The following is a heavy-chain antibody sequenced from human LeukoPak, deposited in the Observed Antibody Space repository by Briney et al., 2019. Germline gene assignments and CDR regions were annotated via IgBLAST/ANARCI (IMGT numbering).Heavy chain of an antibody. CDR3: ATFYCSSTSCYYVRSFDY. CDR2: FDPEDGET. Sequence: ASVKVSCKVSGYTLTELSMHWVRQAPGKGLEWMGGFDPEDGETIYAQKFQGRVTMTEDTSTDTAYMELSSLRSEDTAVYYCATFYCSSTSCYYVRSFDYWGQGTLVTVSS. D-gene: IGHD2-2*01. J-gene: IGHJ4*02. CDR1: GYTLTELS. V-gene: IGHV1-24*01.